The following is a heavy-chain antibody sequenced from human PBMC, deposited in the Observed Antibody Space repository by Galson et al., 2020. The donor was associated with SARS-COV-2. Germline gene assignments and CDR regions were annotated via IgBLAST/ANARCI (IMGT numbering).Heavy chain of an antibody. J-gene: IGHJ6*03. V-gene: IGHV4-34*01. CDR1: GGSFSGYY. CDR3: ARGGRGGYCSSTSCPTHYYYCYYMDV. CDR2: INHSGST. Sequence: SETLSLTCAVYGGSFSGYYWSWIRQPPGKGLEWIGEINHSGSTNYNPSLKNRVTISVDTSKNQFSLKLSSVTAADTAVYYCARGGRGGYCSSTSCPTHYYYCYYMDVWGKGTTVTLSS. D-gene: IGHD2-2*01.